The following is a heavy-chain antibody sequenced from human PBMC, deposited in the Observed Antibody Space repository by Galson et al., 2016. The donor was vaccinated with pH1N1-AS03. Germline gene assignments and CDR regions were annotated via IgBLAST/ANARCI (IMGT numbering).Heavy chain of an antibody. J-gene: IGHJ4*02. Sequence: SLRLSCAASGFTFSDYGMHWVRQAPGKGLEWVALISHDGNEKYYAESVKGRFAISRDNSKNTLDLQMNSLRADDTAVYYCAKDSPSQWELVRWGQGTLVIVSS. CDR3: AKDSPSQWELVR. V-gene: IGHV3-30*18. CDR2: ISHDGNEK. CDR1: GFTFSDYG. D-gene: IGHD1-1*01.